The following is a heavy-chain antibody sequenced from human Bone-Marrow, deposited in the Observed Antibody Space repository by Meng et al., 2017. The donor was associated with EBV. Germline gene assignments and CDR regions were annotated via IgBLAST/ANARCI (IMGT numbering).Heavy chain of an antibody. D-gene: IGHD3-9*01. CDR3: ATVKGGNYFPWFDP. V-gene: IGHV4-39*07. CDR2: IYYSGIT. CDR1: GASISGSSYL. Sequence: QLQLQECGPGLGKPSETLSLTCSVSGASISGSSYLWGWIRQSPGEGLEWIASIYYSGITYYNPSLKSRVSISVDTSNNQFSLRLTSVTAADTAVYYCATVKGGNYFPWFDPWGQGTLVTVSS. J-gene: IGHJ5*02.